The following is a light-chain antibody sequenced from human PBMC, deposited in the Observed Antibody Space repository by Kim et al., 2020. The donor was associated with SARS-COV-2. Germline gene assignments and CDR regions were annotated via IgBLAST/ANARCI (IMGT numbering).Light chain of an antibody. V-gene: IGKV3-15*01. CDR2: GGT. CDR3: PEVKKWTSYA. CDR1: QSVDSN. J-gene: IGKJ2*01. Sequence: VSSGEKATLSRKAKQSVDSNLTWYQQKPGQAPKLLNLGGTTRANGIPTKFQGSGSGTEFPFTNRRLQSEGFAIYYWPEVKKWTSYAFGKGPRLEI.